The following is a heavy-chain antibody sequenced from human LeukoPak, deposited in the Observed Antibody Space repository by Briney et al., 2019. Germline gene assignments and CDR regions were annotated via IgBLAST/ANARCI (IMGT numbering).Heavy chain of an antibody. Sequence: SQTLSLTCTVSGGSISSGSYYWSWIRQPAGKGLEWIGRIYTSGSTNYNPSLKSRVTISVDTSKNQFSLKLSSVTAADRAVYYCARDIAARRFDYWGQGTLVTVSS. V-gene: IGHV4-61*02. CDR1: GGSISSGSYY. CDR3: ARDIAARRFDY. D-gene: IGHD6-6*01. J-gene: IGHJ4*02. CDR2: IYTSGST.